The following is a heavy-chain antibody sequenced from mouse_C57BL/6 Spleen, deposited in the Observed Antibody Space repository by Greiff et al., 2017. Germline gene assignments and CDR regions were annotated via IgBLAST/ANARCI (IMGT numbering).Heavy chain of an antibody. J-gene: IGHJ4*01. D-gene: IGHD2-4*01. CDR2: IRSKSSNYAT. V-gene: IGHV10-3*01. CDR3: VGYDYDVKAMDY. Sequence: EVMLVESGGGLVQPKGSLKLSCAASGFTFTTYAMHWVRQAPGKGLEWVARIRSKSSNYATYYDASVKDRFTISRDYSKSMLYLQMNDLNTDNTTIYYCVGYDYDVKAMDYWGQGTSVTVSS. CDR1: GFTFTTYA.